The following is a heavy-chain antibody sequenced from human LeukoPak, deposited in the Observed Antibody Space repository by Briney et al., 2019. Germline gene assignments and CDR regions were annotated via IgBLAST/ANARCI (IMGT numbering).Heavy chain of an antibody. J-gene: IGHJ4*02. CDR1: GFTLREYW. CDR2: IKQEGSES. CDR3: ARVGAWDLQRVFDH. V-gene: IGHV3-7*01. Sequence: GGSLRLFCAAAGFTLREYWMTGVRQFPGEGREGVANIKQEGSESYYVDSVKGGFTISRDNEKQLVYLDMDSLRGEDRAVYYCARVGAWDLQRVFDHWGQGALVTVSS. D-gene: IGHD1-26*01.